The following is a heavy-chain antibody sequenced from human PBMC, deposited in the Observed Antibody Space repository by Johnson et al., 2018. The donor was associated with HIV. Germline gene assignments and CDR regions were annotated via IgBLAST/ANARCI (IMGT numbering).Heavy chain of an antibody. D-gene: IGHD2-15*01. Sequence: EMQLVESGGGLVQPGGSLRLSCAASGFAVSSAYMSWVRQAPGKGLEWVSVIYSGGSTYYADSVKGRFTISRDNSKNTLYLQMNSLRAEDTAVYYCARDHLRRSHAFDIWGQGTMVTVSS. J-gene: IGHJ3*02. CDR2: IYSGGST. CDR1: GFAVSSAY. V-gene: IGHV3-66*01. CDR3: ARDHLRRSHAFDI.